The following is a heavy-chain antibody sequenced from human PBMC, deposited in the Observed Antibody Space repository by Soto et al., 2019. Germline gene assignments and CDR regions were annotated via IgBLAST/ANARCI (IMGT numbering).Heavy chain of an antibody. CDR3: ARQIYDSDTGPNFQYYFDS. D-gene: IGHD3-22*01. Sequence: GQSLKISCEGSGYSFAGYWITWVRQKPGKGLEWLGRIDPSDSQTYYSPSFRGHVTISVTKSITTVFLQWSSLRASDTAMYYCARQIYDSDTGPNFQYYFDSWGQGTPVTVSS. J-gene: IGHJ4*02. V-gene: IGHV5-10-1*01. CDR1: GYSFAGYW. CDR2: IDPSDSQT.